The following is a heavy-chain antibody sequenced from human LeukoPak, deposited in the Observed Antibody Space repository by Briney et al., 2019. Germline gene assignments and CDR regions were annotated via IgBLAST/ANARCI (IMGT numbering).Heavy chain of an antibody. J-gene: IGHJ3*02. D-gene: IGHD3-10*01. V-gene: IGHV3-7*05. CDR1: GFTFSNYW. CDR2: INQDGSEK. CDR3: ARKGGSKVRGVIMDAFDM. Sequence: GGSLRLSCAVSGFTFSNYWMSWVRQGPGKGLEWVANINQDGSEKYYVDSVKGRFTISRDNAKNSLYLQMNSLRAGDTAVYYCARKGGSKVRGVIMDAFDMWGQGTMVTVSS.